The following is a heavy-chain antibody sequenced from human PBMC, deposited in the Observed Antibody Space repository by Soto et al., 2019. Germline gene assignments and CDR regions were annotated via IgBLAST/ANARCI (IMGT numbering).Heavy chain of an antibody. J-gene: IGHJ3*02. CDR3: ARDFGIYNWNQYAFDI. CDR2: LYYSGST. Sequence: PSETLSLTCTVSGGSISSYYWSWIRQPPGKGLEWIGYLYYSGSTNYNPSLKSRVTISVDTSKNQFSLKLSSVTAADTAVYYCARDFGIYNWNQYAFDIWGQGTMVTVSS. V-gene: IGHV4-59*01. CDR1: GGSISSYY. D-gene: IGHD1-20*01.